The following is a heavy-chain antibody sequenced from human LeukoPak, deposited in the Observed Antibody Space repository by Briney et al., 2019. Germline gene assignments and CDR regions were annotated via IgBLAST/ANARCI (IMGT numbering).Heavy chain of an antibody. D-gene: IGHD6-19*01. CDR2: ISSSSSTI. CDR3: ARLRQWLVPGYFDL. V-gene: IGHV3-48*04. CDR1: GFTFSSYS. Sequence: GGSLRLSCAASGFTFSSYSMNWVRQAPGKGLEWVSYISSSSSTIYYADSVKGRFTISRDNAKNSLYLQMNSLRAEDTAVYYCARLRQWLVPGYFDLWGRGTLVTVSS. J-gene: IGHJ2*01.